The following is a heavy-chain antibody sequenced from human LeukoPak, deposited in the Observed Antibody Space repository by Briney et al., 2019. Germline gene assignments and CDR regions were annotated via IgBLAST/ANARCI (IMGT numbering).Heavy chain of an antibody. V-gene: IGHV3-74*01. CDR1: GFTFSSYW. J-gene: IGHJ4*02. Sequence: PGGSLRLSCAASGFTFSSYWMHWVRHAPGKGLVWVSRINSDGSTTSDADSVKGRFTISRDNAKNTLYLQMNGLRAEDTAVYYCTRGYSGSYRIDYWGQGTLVTVSS. D-gene: IGHD1-26*01. CDR3: TRGYSGSYRIDY. CDR2: INSDGSTT.